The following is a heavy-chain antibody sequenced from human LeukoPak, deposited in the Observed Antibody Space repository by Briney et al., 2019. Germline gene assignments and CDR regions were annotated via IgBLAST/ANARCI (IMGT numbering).Heavy chain of an antibody. CDR3: ARGSY. V-gene: IGHV3-7*01. CDR2: IKQDGSEK. J-gene: IGHJ4*02. CDR1: GFTFSSYS. Sequence: PGGSLRLSCAASGFTFSSYSMNWVRQAPGKGLEWVANIKQDGSEKYYVDSVKGRFTISRDNAKNSLYLQMNSLRAEDTAVYYCARGSYWGQGTLVTVSS.